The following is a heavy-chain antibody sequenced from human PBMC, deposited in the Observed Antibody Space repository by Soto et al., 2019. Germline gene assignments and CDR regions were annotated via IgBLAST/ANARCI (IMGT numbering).Heavy chain of an antibody. J-gene: IGHJ4*02. V-gene: IGHV3-66*01. Sequence: EVQLVESGGGLVQPGGSLRLSCAASGFTVSSNSMSWVRQAPGKGLEWVSVVYIGGNTYYAESVEDRFTISRDNFQNMLYLQMNGLRAEDTAVDYWAGSVGGGFDYWGQGTLVSVSS. CDR2: VYIGGNT. D-gene: IGHD3-16*01. CDR1: GFTVSSNS. CDR3: AGSVGGGFDY.